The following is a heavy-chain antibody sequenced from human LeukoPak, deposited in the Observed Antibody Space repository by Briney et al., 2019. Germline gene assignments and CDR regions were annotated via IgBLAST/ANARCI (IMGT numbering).Heavy chain of an antibody. D-gene: IGHD3-10*01. V-gene: IGHV3-48*02. J-gene: IGHJ6*02. Sequence: GALRVSCAPSGFTFSTYSINWVRQAPGREVEGVAYISSIKGTIYYADSVKSNFTRSRDNAKTSLYLQMNSLRDEDTAVYYCASAITKVRGRIGYYYGMDVWGQGTTVTVSS. CDR2: ISSIKGTI. CDR1: GFTFSTYS. CDR3: ASAITKVRGRIGYYYGMDV.